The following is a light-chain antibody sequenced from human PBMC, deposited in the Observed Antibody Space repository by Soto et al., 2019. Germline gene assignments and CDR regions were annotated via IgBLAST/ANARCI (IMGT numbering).Light chain of an antibody. CDR2: AAS. J-gene: IGKJ4*01. CDR3: KQSKTFPLT. CDR1: QAIDRW. Sequence: DIQMTQSPSSLSASVGDRVTITCRASQAIDRWLAWYQQKPGKAPKVLIYAASNLRSGVPSRFSGSGSGIDFSLTISSRQPEDLATYYCKQSKTFPLTFGGGTKVEIK. V-gene: IGKV1-12*01.